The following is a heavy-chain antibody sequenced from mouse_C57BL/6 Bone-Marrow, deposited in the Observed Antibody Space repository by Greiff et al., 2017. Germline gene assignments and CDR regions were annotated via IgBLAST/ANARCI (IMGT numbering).Heavy chain of an antibody. CDR1: GYTFTDYN. D-gene: IGHD1-1*01. CDR3: ARRDTTVVAFDY. Sequence: SGPELVKPGASVKIPCKASGYTFTDYNMDWVKQSHGKSLEWIGDINPNNGGTIYNQKFKGKATLTVDKSSSTAYMELRSLTSEDTAVYYCARRDTTVVAFDYWGQGTTLTVSS. CDR2: INPNNGGT. V-gene: IGHV1-18*01. J-gene: IGHJ2*01.